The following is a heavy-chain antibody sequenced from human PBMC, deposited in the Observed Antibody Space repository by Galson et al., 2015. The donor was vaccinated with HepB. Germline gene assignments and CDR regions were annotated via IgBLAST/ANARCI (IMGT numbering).Heavy chain of an antibody. CDR2: ISGSATST. V-gene: IGHV3-23*01. CDR3: AKPSPYYNDSSGYHYYYGVDV. D-gene: IGHD3-22*01. CDR1: GFTFTTYA. J-gene: IGHJ6*02. Sequence: SLRLSCAASGFTFTTYAMSWVRQAPGKGLEWVSGISGSATSTYYADSVKGRFIISRDNSKNTLYLQMNSLRAEDTAVYYCAKPSPYYNDSSGYHYYYGVDVWGQGTTVTVSS.